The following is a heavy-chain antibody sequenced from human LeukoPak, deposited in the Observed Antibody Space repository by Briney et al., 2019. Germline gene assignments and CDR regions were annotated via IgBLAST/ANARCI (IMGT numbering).Heavy chain of an antibody. D-gene: IGHD1-26*01. Sequence: GGSLRLSCAASGFTFSDYYMSWIRQAPGKGLEWVSYISSSGSTIYYADSVKGRFTISRDNAKNSLYLQMNSLRAEDTAVYYCARSSLSVVGATDLDYWGQGTLVTVSS. V-gene: IGHV3-11*04. CDR2: ISSSGSTI. CDR1: GFTFSDYY. J-gene: IGHJ4*02. CDR3: ARSSLSVVGATDLDY.